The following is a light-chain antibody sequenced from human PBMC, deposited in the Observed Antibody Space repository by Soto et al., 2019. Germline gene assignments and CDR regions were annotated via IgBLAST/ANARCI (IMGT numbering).Light chain of an antibody. CDR1: SSDVGGYNY. CDR2: EVS. V-gene: IGLV2-14*01. CDR3: SSYTSSSTRV. J-gene: IGLJ3*02. Sequence: QSALTQPASVSGSPGQSITISCTGTSSDVGGYNYVSWYQQHQGEAPKLMIYEVSNRPSGVSNRYSGSKSGNTASLTISGLQAEDGAGYYCSSYTSSSTRVFGGGTKVTVL.